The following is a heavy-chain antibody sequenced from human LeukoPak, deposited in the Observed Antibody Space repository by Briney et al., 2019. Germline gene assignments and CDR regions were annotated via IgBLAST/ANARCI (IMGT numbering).Heavy chain of an antibody. V-gene: IGHV3-21*01. CDR1: GIIFNDYR. J-gene: IGHJ6*03. CDR3: AKEYGYDHNYFYSMDV. D-gene: IGHD3-3*01. Sequence: GGSLRLSCAASGIIFNDYRMNWVRQAPGKGLECVSSISDSGSYIYYADSVKGRFTISRDNAKNSLYLQLNSLRAEDTAVYFCAKEYGYDHNYFYSMDVWGKGTTVTISS. CDR2: ISDSGSYI.